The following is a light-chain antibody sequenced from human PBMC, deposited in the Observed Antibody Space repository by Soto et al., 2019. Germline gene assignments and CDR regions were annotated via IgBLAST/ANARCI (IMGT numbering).Light chain of an antibody. CDR2: AAS. V-gene: IGKV3-15*01. CDR1: QSVSRN. J-gene: IGKJ4*01. CDR3: QQYNNWPLT. Sequence: ETVLTQSPATLSVSPGEGTTLSCRASQSVSRNLAWYQQRPGQTPRLLFYAASTRATGIPARFSASGSGTEFTLTISSLQSEDFAVYYCQQYNNWPLTFGGGTKV.